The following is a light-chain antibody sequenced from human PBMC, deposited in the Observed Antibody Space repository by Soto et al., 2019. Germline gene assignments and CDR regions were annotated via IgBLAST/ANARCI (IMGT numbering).Light chain of an antibody. CDR1: QTISSW. CDR3: QQLNSWLT. Sequence: DIHMTQSPSTLSVSLGDRVTITVRASQTISSWLAWYQQKPGKAPKLLIYKASTLKSGVPSRFSGSGSGTEFTLTISSLQPDDFATYYCQQLNSWLTFGGGTKVDIK. CDR2: KAS. J-gene: IGKJ4*01. V-gene: IGKV1-5*03.